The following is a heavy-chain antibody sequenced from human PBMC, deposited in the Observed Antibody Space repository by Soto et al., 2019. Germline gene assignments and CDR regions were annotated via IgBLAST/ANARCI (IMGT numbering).Heavy chain of an antibody. CDR2: IIPIFGAA. CDR3: ARDSSYDSSGYYEGRTYYGMDV. V-gene: IGHV1-69*13. CDR1: GGTFSSYA. Sequence: SVQVSCQACGGTFSSYAISWLRQAPGQGLEWMGGIIPIFGAANYAQKFQGRVTITADESTSTAYMELSSLRSEDTAVYYCARDSSYDSSGYYEGRTYYGMDVWGQGTTVTVSS. J-gene: IGHJ6*02. D-gene: IGHD3-22*01.